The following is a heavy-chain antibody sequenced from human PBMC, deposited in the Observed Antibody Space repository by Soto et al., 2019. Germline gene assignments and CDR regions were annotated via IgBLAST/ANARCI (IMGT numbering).Heavy chain of an antibody. CDR3: ARGISSGSFAY. V-gene: IGHV4-34*01. D-gene: IGHD5-12*01. CDR1: GGSFSGYY. CDR2: INHSGST. J-gene: IGHJ4*02. Sequence: QVQLQQWGAGLLKPSETLSLTCAVYGGSFSGYYWSWIRQPPGKGLEWIGEINHSGSTNYNPSLKSRVTISVDTSKNQFSLKLSSVTAADTAVYYCARGISSGSFAYWGQGTLVTVSS.